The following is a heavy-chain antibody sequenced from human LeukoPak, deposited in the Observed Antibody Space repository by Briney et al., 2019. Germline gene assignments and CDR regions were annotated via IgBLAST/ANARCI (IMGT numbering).Heavy chain of an antibody. CDR2: IYGSGSS. CDR1: GASINGYF. Sequence: PSETLSLTCTVSGASINGYFWSWIRQTDGGGLEWIGCIYGSGSSNFNPSFESRVTVSSATSKNQFSLELRSVTAADTAVYYCSRDMVRETLMYWFDPWGPGIVVTVSS. D-gene: IGHD3-10*01. J-gene: IGHJ5*02. V-gene: IGHV4-4*07. CDR3: SRDMVRETLMYWFDP.